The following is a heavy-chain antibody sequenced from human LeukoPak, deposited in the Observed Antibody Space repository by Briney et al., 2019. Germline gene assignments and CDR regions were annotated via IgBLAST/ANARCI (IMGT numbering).Heavy chain of an antibody. CDR1: GYTLTELS. J-gene: IGHJ5*02. CDR3: ATEKRITMVRGVIIGRSNWFDP. CDR2: FDPEDGET. V-gene: IGHV1-24*01. Sequence: ASVKVSCKVSGYTLTELSMHWVRQAPGKGLEWMGGFDPEDGETIYAQKFQGRVTMTEDTSTDTDYMELSSLRSEDTAVYYCATEKRITMVRGVIIGRSNWFDPWGQGTLVTVSS. D-gene: IGHD3-10*01.